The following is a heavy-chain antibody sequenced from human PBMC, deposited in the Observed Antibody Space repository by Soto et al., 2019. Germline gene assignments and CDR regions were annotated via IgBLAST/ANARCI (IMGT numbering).Heavy chain of an antibody. D-gene: IGHD3-22*01. J-gene: IGHJ4*02. Sequence: QVQLVESGGGVVQPGRSLRLSCAASGFTFSSYGMHWVRQAPGKGLEWVAVISYDGTNENYADSVKGRFTISRDNSKNTLQLQMNSLRAEDMAVYYCAKDTYYHDSSGYYIFDYWGQGTLVTVSS. CDR2: ISYDGTNE. V-gene: IGHV3-30*18. CDR3: AKDTYYHDSSGYYIFDY. CDR1: GFTFSSYG.